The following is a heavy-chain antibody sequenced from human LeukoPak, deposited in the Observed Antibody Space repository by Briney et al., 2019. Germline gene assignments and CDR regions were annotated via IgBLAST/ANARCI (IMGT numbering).Heavy chain of an antibody. CDR3: AKDIGYDSSGAIDY. Sequence: PGGSLRLSCAASGFTFDDYTMHWVRQAPGKGLEWVSLISWDGGSTYYADSVKGRFTISRDNSKNSLYLQMNSLRTEDTALYYCAKDIGYDSSGAIDYWGQGTLVTVSS. V-gene: IGHV3-43*01. D-gene: IGHD3-22*01. CDR2: ISWDGGST. CDR1: GFTFDDYT. J-gene: IGHJ4*02.